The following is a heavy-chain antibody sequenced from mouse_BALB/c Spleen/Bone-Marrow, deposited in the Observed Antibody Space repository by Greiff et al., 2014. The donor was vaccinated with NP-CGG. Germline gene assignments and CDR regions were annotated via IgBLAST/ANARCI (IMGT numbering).Heavy chain of an antibody. CDR2: ISGDGST. Sequence: QVQLKDSGPGLVAPSQSLSITCTVSGFSFTGYGVNWVRQPPGKGLEWLGKISGDGSTDYNSPLKSRLSIIKNNSKSQVFLKMNSLQTDDTAKYYGARDRRGLRYFDVWGAGTTVTVSS. CDR1: GFSFTGYG. D-gene: IGHD2-13*01. V-gene: IGHV2-6-7*01. J-gene: IGHJ1*01. CDR3: ARDRRGLRYFDV.